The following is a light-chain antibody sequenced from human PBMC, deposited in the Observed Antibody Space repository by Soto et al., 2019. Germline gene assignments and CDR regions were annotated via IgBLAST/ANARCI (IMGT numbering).Light chain of an antibody. Sequence: EIVLTHSPGTLSLSPGERATLSCRASQSVSSSYLAWYQQKPGQAPRLLIYGASSRATGIPARFSGSGSGTDFTLTISSLEPEDFALYYCQQRSNWPITFGQGTRLEIK. CDR2: GAS. J-gene: IGKJ5*01. CDR1: QSVSSSY. V-gene: IGKV3D-20*02. CDR3: QQRSNWPIT.